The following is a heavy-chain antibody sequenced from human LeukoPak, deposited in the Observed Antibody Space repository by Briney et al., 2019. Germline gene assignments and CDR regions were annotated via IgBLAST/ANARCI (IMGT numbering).Heavy chain of an antibody. CDR1: GFTFSSYS. Sequence: GGSLRLSCAASGFTFSSYSMNWVRQAPGKGLEWVSFISSSSSYIYYADSMKGRFTISRDNSNNTLYLQMNSLRAEDTAIYYCAKGHYDFWSCHYPSYKDYYMDVWGKGTTVTVSS. V-gene: IGHV3-21*04. D-gene: IGHD3-3*01. J-gene: IGHJ6*03. CDR2: ISSSSSYI. CDR3: AKGHYDFWSCHYPSYKDYYMDV.